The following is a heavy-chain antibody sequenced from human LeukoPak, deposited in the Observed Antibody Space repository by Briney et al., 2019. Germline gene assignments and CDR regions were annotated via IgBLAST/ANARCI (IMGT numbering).Heavy chain of an antibody. J-gene: IGHJ2*01. CDR1: GFTFSSYS. CDR2: ISSSSSYI. CDR3: AGYFDSGVRGPHWYFDL. D-gene: IGHD1-26*01. V-gene: IGHV3-21*01. Sequence: GGSLRLSCAASGFTFSSYSRNWVRQAPGKGLEWVSSISSSSSYIYYADSVKGRFTISRDNAKNTLYLQVNSLRAEDTAVYYCAGYFDSGVRGPHWYFDLWGRGTLVTVSS.